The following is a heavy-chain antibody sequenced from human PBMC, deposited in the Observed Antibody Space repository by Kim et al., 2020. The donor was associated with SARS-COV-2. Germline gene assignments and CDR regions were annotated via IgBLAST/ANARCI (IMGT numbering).Heavy chain of an antibody. V-gene: IGHV4-38-2*02. CDR2: IYHSGST. CDR3: AREGDGIAAAGTGDY. D-gene: IGHD6-13*01. J-gene: IGHJ4*02. CDR1: CYSISSGYY. Sequence: SETLSLTCTVSCYSISSGYYWGWIRQPPGKGLEWIGSIYHSGSTYYNPSLKSRVTISVDTSKNQFSLKLSSVTAADTAVYYCAREGDGIAAAGTGDYWGQGTLVTVSS.